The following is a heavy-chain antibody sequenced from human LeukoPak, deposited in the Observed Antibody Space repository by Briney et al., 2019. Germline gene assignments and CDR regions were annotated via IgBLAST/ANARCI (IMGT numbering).Heavy chain of an antibody. CDR2: INPSGGST. Sequence: GASVKVSCKASGYTFTSYYMHWVRQAPGQGLEWMGIINPSGGSTSYAQKFQGRVTMTRDTSTSTVYMELSSLRPEDTAVYYCARDLGLRAYDSSGPGYWGQGTLVTVSS. CDR3: ARDLGLRAYDSSGPGY. D-gene: IGHD3-22*01. V-gene: IGHV1-46*01. J-gene: IGHJ4*02. CDR1: GYTFTSYY.